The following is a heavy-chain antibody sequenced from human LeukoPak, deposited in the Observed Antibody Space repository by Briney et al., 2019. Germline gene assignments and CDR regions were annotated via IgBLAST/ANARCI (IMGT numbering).Heavy chain of an antibody. CDR1: GGSISSYY. V-gene: IGHV4-59*01. D-gene: IGHD3-10*01. CDR2: IYYSGST. J-gene: IGHJ5*02. Sequence: SETLSLTCTVSGGSISSYYWSWTRQPPGKGLEWIGYIYYSGSTNYNPSLKSRVTISVDTSKNQFSLKLSSVTAADTAVYYCARGITMVRVLAWFDPWGQGTLVTVSS. CDR3: ARGITMVRVLAWFDP.